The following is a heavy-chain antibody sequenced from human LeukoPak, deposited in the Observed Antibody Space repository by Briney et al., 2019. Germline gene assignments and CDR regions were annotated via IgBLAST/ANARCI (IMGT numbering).Heavy chain of an antibody. CDR3: ARYGEDYYGSGSRYYYYMDV. V-gene: IGHV4-59*08. D-gene: IGHD3-10*01. J-gene: IGHJ6*03. CDR2: IYYSGTT. Sequence: PSETLSLTCTVSGGSISNYYWSWIRQPPGKGLDWIGYIYYSGTTKYNPSLKSRVTVSLDTSKNQFSLKLTSVTAADTAVYYCARYGEDYYGSGSRYYYYMDVWGKGTTVTVSS. CDR1: GGSISNYY.